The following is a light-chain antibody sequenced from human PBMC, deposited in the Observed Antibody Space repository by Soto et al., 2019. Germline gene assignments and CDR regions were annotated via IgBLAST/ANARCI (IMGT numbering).Light chain of an antibody. V-gene: IGKV3-20*01. Sequence: EIVLTQSPGTLSLSPGERATLSCRASQSINSDFLAWYQQKPGQAPRLLIYGASNRAAGIPDRFSGGGSGTDFTLTISRLEPEDFAVYHCPHSGTFGQGTKVEIK. J-gene: IGKJ1*01. CDR3: PHSGT. CDR1: QSINSDF. CDR2: GAS.